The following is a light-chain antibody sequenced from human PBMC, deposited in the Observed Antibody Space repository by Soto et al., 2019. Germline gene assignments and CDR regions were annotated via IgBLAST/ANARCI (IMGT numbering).Light chain of an antibody. CDR2: GAS. J-gene: IGKJ4*01. CDR1: QSVTSTY. V-gene: IGKV3-20*01. Sequence: EIVLTQSPGTLSLSPGERATLSCRASQSVTSTYLAWYQQKPGQAPSLLIYGASSRATGIPDRFSGSGSGTDFTLTISRLETEDFAVYYCQQSRYSPLSFGGGTKVDIK. CDR3: QQSRYSPLS.